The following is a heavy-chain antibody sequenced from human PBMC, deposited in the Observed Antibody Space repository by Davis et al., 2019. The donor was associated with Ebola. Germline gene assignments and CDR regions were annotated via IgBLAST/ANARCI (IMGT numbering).Heavy chain of an antibody. Sequence: GGSLRLSCAASGFTFSSYEMNWVRQAPGKGLEWVSYISSSGSTIYYADSVKGRFTISRDNDKNFLYLQMNSLTTEDSALYYCAASGYFYEVWFDPWGQGTLVTVSS. J-gene: IGHJ5*02. CDR2: ISSSGSTI. V-gene: IGHV3-48*03. D-gene: IGHD3-22*01. CDR1: GFTFSSYE. CDR3: AASGYFYEVWFDP.